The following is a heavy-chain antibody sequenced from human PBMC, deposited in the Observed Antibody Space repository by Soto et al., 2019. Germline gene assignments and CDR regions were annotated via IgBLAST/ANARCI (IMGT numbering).Heavy chain of an antibody. V-gene: IGHV3-48*03. CDR2: ISSAGDSS. D-gene: IGHD2-2*01. CDR1: GFPFSRYE. Sequence: PGGSLRLSCAASGFPFSRYEMNWVRPAPRKTLEWVSYISSAGDSSYYADSVKSRFTISRDNAKNSLYLQMNSLRVEDTAVYYCARVYCSTTTCHVQAFDSWGQGTLVTV. CDR3: ARVYCSTTTCHVQAFDS. J-gene: IGHJ4*02.